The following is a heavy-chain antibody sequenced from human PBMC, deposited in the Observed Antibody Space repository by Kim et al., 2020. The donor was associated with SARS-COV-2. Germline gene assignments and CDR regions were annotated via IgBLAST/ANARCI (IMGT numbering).Heavy chain of an antibody. J-gene: IGHJ6*02. V-gene: IGHV3-23*01. Sequence: GGSLRLSCAASGFTFSSYAMSWVRQAPGKGLEWVSVISGSGGNTHYADSVKGRFTISRDNSKNTLYLQMNSLRAEDTAVYHCAKDRNGIQVWLGYYYGMDVWGQGTTVTVSS. D-gene: IGHD5-18*01. CDR2: ISGSGGNT. CDR1: GFTFSSYA. CDR3: AKDRNGIQVWLGYYYGMDV.